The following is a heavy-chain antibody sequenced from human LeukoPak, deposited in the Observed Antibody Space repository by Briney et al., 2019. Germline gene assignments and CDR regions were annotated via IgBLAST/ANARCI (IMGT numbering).Heavy chain of an antibody. V-gene: IGHV3-21*01. CDR2: ISISSSYI. J-gene: IGHJ4*02. CDR1: GFTFSSYS. D-gene: IGHD3-10*01. Sequence: GGSLRLSCAASGFTFSSYSMNWVRQAPGKGLEWASSISISSSYIYYADSVKGRFTISRDNAKNSLYLQMNSLRAEDTAVYYCARERASYYYGSGSYLDYWGQGTLVTVSS. CDR3: ARERASYYYGSGSYLDY.